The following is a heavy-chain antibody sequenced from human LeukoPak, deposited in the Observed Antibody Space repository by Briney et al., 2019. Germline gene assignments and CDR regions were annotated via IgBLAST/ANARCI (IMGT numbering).Heavy chain of an antibody. CDR2: ISYDGSNK. V-gene: IGHV3-30-3*01. CDR1: GFTFSSYA. CDR3: ARPSKTYYYDSSGYYLDDAFDI. J-gene: IGHJ3*02. D-gene: IGHD3-22*01. Sequence: GGSLRLSCAASGFTFSSYAMHWVRQAPGKGLEWVAVISYDGSNKYYADSVKGRFTISRDNSKNTLYLQMNSLRAEDTAVYYCARPSKTYYYDSSGYYLDDAFDIWGQGTMVTVSS.